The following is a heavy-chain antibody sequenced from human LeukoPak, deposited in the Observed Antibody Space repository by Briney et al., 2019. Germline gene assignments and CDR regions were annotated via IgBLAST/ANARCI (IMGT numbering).Heavy chain of an antibody. CDR3: ARIYRRVGQFDY. V-gene: IGHV4-39*01. CDR1: GGSISSSSYY. Sequence: SETLSLTRTVSGGSISSSSYYWGWIRQPPGKGLEWIGSIYYSGSTYYNPSLKSRVTISVDTSKNQFSLKLSSVTAADTAVYYCARIYRRVGQFDYWGQGTLVTVSS. CDR2: IYYSGST. J-gene: IGHJ4*02. D-gene: IGHD3-16*02.